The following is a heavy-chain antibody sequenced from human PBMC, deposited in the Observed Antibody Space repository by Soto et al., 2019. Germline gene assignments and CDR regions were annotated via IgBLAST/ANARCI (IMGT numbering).Heavy chain of an antibody. CDR3: ARSIVVVPAAMQDYYYYYMDV. D-gene: IGHD2-2*01. CDR1: GFSLSNARMG. CDR2: IFSNDEK. Sequence: SGPTLVNPTETLTLTCTVSGFSLSNARMGVSWIRQPPGKALEWLAHIFSNDEKSYSTSLKSRLTISKDTSKSQVVLTMTNMDPVDTATYYCARSIVVVPAAMQDYYYYYMDVWGKGTTVTVSS. V-gene: IGHV2-26*01. J-gene: IGHJ6*03.